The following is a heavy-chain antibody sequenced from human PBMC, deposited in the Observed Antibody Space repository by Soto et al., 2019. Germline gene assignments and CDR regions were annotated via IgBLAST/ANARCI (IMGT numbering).Heavy chain of an antibody. V-gene: IGHV3-15*01. Sequence: EVQLVESGGGLVKPGGSLRLSCAASGFTFSNAWMSCVRQAPGKGLEWVGRIKSKTDGGTTDYAAPVKGRFTISRDDSKNTLYLQMNSLKTEDTAVYYCTTRLYSYGSWVWFDPWGQGTLVTVSS. J-gene: IGHJ5*02. CDR3: TTRLYSYGSWVWFDP. CDR1: GFTFSNAW. CDR2: IKSKTDGGTT. D-gene: IGHD5-18*01.